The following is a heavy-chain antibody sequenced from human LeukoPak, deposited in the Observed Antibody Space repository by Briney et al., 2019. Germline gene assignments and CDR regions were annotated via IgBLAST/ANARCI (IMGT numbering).Heavy chain of an antibody. CDR3: ARDTRNGGFDY. J-gene: IGHJ4*02. D-gene: IGHD5-18*01. CDR1: GGSISSGDYY. Sequence: SQTLSLTCTVSGGSISSGDYYWSWIRQPPGKGLEWIGYIYYSGSTYYNPSLKSRVTISVDTSKNQFSLKLSSVTAADTAVYFCARDTRNGGFDYWGQGTLVTVSS. V-gene: IGHV4-30-4*08. CDR2: IYYSGST.